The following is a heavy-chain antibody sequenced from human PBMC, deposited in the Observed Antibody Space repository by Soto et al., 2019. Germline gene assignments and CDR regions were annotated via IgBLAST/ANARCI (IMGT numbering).Heavy chain of an antibody. Sequence: VQLVQSGGEVKRPGTSVKVSCEASGYSFANYGITWVRQAPGQGLEWMGWISGYNSNTNYAQKFEGRVTMTKDTTKSTAYLEVMSLRFDDTAVYYCGRERQWEPVLYWGQGTPVTVSS. CDR3: GRERQWEPVLY. CDR2: ISGYNSNT. CDR1: GYSFANYG. J-gene: IGHJ4*02. D-gene: IGHD1-26*01. V-gene: IGHV1-18*01.